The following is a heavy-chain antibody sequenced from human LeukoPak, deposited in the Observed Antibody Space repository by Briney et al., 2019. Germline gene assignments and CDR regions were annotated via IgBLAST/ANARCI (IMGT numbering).Heavy chain of an antibody. Sequence: GGSLRLSCAASGFTFSNYAMTWVRQAPGKGLEWVSVISGSDGSTYYADSVKGRFTISRDNSKNTLYLQMNSLRAEDTAVYYCAKDYSGSYYYFDYWGQGTLVTVSS. V-gene: IGHV3-23*01. CDR3: AKDYSGSYYYFDY. J-gene: IGHJ4*02. CDR1: GFTFSNYA. CDR2: ISGSDGST. D-gene: IGHD1-26*01.